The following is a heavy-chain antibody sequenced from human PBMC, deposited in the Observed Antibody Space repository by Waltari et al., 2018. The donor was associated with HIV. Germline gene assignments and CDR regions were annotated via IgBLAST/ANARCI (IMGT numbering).Heavy chain of an antibody. D-gene: IGHD2-8*01. J-gene: IGHJ4*02. CDR2: IWFDGNHK. CDR1: GFLFSSYG. CDR3: ARGDIILMVYTIDY. Sequence: QVQLLESGGGVVQPGRSPRLSCAASGFLFSSYGMHWVRQAPGKGLEGVAVIWFDGNHKYYSDSVKGRFTISRDNSKHTVDLQMNSLRTEDTGVYYCARGDIILMVYTIDYWGQGTLVSVSS. V-gene: IGHV3-33*01.